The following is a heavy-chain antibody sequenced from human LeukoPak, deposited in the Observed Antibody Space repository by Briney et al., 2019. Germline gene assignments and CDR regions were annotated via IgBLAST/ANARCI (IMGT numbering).Heavy chain of an antibody. V-gene: IGHV3-48*01. CDR1: GFTFTSYT. Sequence: GGSLRLSCAASGFTFTSYTMNWVRQAPGKGLEWVSYITSSSSTIYYADSVKGRFTMSRDNAENSLYLQMNSLRAEDTAVYYCARHFDSWGQGTLVTVSS. CDR3: ARHFDS. CDR2: ITSSSSTI. J-gene: IGHJ4*02.